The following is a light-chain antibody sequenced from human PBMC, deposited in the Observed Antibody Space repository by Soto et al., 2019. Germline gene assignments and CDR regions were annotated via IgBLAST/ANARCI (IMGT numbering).Light chain of an antibody. CDR2: DVT. V-gene: IGLV2-11*01. CDR3: CSYAGGYTVV. J-gene: IGLJ1*01. Sequence: QSALTQPRSVSGSPGQSVTISCTGTSSDVAAYNYVSWYQQHPGKVPKLMIYDVTKRPSGVPDRFSGSNSGNTASLTISGLQAEDEADYFCCSYAGGYTVVFGTGTKLTVL. CDR1: SSDVAAYNY.